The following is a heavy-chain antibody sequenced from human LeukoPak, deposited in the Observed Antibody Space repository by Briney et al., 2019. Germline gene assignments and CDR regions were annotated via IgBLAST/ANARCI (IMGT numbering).Heavy chain of an antibody. CDR1: GFTFSNYA. D-gene: IGHD5-24*01. CDR2: ISGSASST. Sequence: QAGGSLRLSCAASGFTFSNYAMSWVRQAPGKGLEWVSAISGSASSTYHADSVKGRFTISRDNSKNTLYLQMNSLRADDTAVYYCAMKAVPRPGLHDAFDFWGQGTVVSVSS. J-gene: IGHJ3*01. CDR3: AMKAVPRPGLHDAFDF. V-gene: IGHV3-23*01.